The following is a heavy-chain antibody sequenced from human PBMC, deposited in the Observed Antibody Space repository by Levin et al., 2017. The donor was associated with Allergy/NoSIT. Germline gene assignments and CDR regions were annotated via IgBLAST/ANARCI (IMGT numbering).Heavy chain of an antibody. Sequence: PAGGSLRLSCAASGFTFSSYNMNWVRQAPGKGLEWVSYISSSSSTIYYADSVKGRFTISRDNAKNSLYLQMNSLRAEDTAVYYCARGEGVTVALYYFYYYMDVWGKGTTVTVSS. CDR3: ARGEGVTVALYYFYYYMDV. CDR1: GFTFSSYN. D-gene: IGHD3-16*02. CDR2: ISSSSSTI. J-gene: IGHJ6*03. V-gene: IGHV3-48*01.